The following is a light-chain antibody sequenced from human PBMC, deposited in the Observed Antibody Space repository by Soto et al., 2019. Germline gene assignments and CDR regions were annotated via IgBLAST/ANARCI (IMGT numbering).Light chain of an antibody. CDR2: GAS. J-gene: IGKJ1*01. CDR1: QSVSSNY. Sequence: EVVLTQSPGTLSLSPGERATLSCRASQSVSSNYLAWYQQKIGQAPRLLIYGASSRATGIPARFSGSGSGTDFTLTISSLEPEDFAVYYCQQRSNWPPEGTFGQGTKVDIK. V-gene: IGKV3-11*01. CDR3: QQRSNWPPEGT.